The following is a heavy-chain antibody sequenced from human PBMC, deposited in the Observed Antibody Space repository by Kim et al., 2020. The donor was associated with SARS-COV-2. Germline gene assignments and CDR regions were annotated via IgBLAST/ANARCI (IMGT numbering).Heavy chain of an antibody. D-gene: IGHD5-12*01. V-gene: IGHV3-74*01. J-gene: IGHJ6*02. CDR1: GFTFSSYW. CDR2: INSDGSST. Sequence: GGSLRLSCAASGFTFSSYWMHWVRQAPGKGLVWVSRINSDGSSTSYADSVKGRFTISRDNAKNTLYLQMNSLRAEDTAVYYCARWRGYYYYGMDVWGQGTTVTVSS. CDR3: ARWRGYYYYGMDV.